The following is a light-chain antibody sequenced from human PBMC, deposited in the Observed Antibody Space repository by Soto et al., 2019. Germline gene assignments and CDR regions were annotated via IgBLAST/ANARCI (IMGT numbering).Light chain of an antibody. CDR3: QQYNNWRGT. V-gene: IGKV3-15*01. CDR2: CAS. Sequence: EIVMTQSPATLSVSPGERATLSCRASQSVSSNLAWYQQKPGQAPRLLIYCASTRATGIPARFSGSGSGTEFTLTISSLQSEDFAVYYCQQYNNWRGTFGQGTKLEIK. J-gene: IGKJ2*01. CDR1: QSVSSN.